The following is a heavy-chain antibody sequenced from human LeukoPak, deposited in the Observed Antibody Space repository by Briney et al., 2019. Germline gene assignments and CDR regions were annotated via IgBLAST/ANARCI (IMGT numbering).Heavy chain of an antibody. Sequence: PGRSLRLSCAASGFTFSSYGMHWARQAPGKGLEWVAVIWYDGSNKYYADSVKGRFTISRDNSKNTLYLQMNSLRAEDTAVYYCARDFLEVGATAYFDYWGQGTLVTVSS. CDR3: ARDFLEVGATAYFDY. V-gene: IGHV3-33*01. CDR2: IWYDGSNK. D-gene: IGHD1-26*01. J-gene: IGHJ4*02. CDR1: GFTFSSYG.